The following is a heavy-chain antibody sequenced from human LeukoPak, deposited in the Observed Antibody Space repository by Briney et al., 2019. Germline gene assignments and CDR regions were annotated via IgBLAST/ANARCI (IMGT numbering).Heavy chain of an antibody. Sequence: SETLSLTCTVSGGSISGYYWSWIRQPPGKGLEWIGEINHSGSTNYNPSLKSRVTISVDTSKNQFSLKLSSVTAADTAVYYCASPRYYYGSGSYYYWGQGTLVTVSS. V-gene: IGHV4-34*01. D-gene: IGHD3-10*01. CDR2: INHSGST. J-gene: IGHJ4*02. CDR3: ASPRYYYGSGSYYY. CDR1: GGSISGYY.